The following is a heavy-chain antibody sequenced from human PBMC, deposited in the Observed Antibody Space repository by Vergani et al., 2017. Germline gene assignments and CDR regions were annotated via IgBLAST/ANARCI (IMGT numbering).Heavy chain of an antibody. CDR3: ARSGSRFGELYHFDF. D-gene: IGHD3-10*01. V-gene: IGHV3-33*01. CDR1: GFTFSNYG. J-gene: IGHJ4*02. CDR2: ISYDGSNK. Sequence: QVQLVESGGGVVQPGRSLRLSCAASGFTFSNYGMHWVRQAPGKGLQWMSVISYDGSNKYYADSVKGRFTISRDNSKNTLFLQMNSLRVEDTALYSCARSGSRFGELYHFDFWGQGTLVTVSS.